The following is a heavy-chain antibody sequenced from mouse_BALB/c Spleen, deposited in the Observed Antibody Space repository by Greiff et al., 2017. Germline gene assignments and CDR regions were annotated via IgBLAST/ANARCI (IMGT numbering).Heavy chain of an antibody. CDR3: ARWAYLYYFDY. J-gene: IGHJ2*01. Sequence: QVQLQQPGAELVMPGASVKMSCKASGYTFTDYWMHWVKQRPGQGLEWIGAIDTSDSYTSYNQKFKGKATLTVDESSSTAYMQLSSLTSEDSAVYYCARWAYLYYFDYWGQGTTLTVSS. V-gene: IGHV1-69*01. D-gene: IGHD5-5*01. CDR2: IDTSDSYT. CDR1: GYTFTDYW.